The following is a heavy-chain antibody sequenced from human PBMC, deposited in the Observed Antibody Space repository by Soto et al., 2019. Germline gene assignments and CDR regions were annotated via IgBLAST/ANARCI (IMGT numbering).Heavy chain of an antibody. V-gene: IGHV5-51*01. CDR1: GFSFTSYW. CDR3: ARWELLPGFEF. J-gene: IGHJ4*02. Sequence: GESLKISCKGSGFSFTSYWMGWGRQMPGKGLEWVGSIYPGDSDTRYSPSSQGQGTISADKSITTAYLQWSSLKASDTAMYYCARWELLPGFEFWGQGALVTVSS. D-gene: IGHD1-26*01. CDR2: IYPGDSDT.